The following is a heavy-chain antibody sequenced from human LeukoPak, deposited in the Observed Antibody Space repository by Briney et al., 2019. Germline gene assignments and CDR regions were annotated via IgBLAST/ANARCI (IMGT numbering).Heavy chain of an antibody. CDR1: GFTFSDYY. Sequence: GGSLRLSCAASGFTFSDYYINWIRQAPGKGLEWVSYISSSGNTIYYADSVKGRSTISRDSTKNSLYLQMNSLRAEDTAVYYCARARGDYGRLGYYYYYMDVWGKGTTVTVSS. V-gene: IGHV3-11*04. D-gene: IGHD2-21*02. CDR3: ARARGDYGRLGYYYYYMDV. CDR2: ISSSGNTI. J-gene: IGHJ6*03.